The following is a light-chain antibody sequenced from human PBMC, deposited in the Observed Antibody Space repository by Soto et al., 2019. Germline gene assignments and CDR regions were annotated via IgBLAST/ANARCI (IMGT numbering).Light chain of an antibody. CDR2: GSS. CDR3: QQYSNWPPAIT. J-gene: IGKJ5*01. CDR1: ETVSTN. Sequence: VLTQSASTLSVSPGERATLSCRATETVSTNLAWFQRKAGQPPRPLIYGSSTRATGVPDRFSGSGSGTEFALIISSLQSEDVAVYYCQQYSNWPPAITFGQGTRLVIK. V-gene: IGKV3-15*01.